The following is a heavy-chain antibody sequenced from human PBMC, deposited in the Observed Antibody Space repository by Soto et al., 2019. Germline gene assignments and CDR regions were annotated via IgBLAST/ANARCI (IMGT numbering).Heavy chain of an antibody. CDR2: ISAYNGNT. J-gene: IGHJ4*02. CDR1: GYTLTSYG. Sequence: ASAKVSCKASGYTLTSYGISWVRQAPGQGLEWMGWISAYNGNTNYAQKLQGRVTMTTDTSTTTAYMELRSLRSDDTAVYYCARDNSGDFWSGYSHYYFDYWGQGTLVTVSS. CDR3: ARDNSGDFWSGYSHYYFDY. D-gene: IGHD3-3*01. V-gene: IGHV1-18*01.